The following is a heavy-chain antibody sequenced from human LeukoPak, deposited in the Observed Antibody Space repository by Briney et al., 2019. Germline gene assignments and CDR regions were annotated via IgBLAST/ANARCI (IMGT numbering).Heavy chain of an antibody. CDR3: AEDREQWRGAFDI. Sequence: GGSLRPSCAASGFTFSSYAMSWVRQAPGKGLEWVSAISGSGGSTYYADSVKGRFTISRDNSKNTLYLQMNSLRAEDTAVYYCAEDREQWRGAFDIWGQGTMVTVSS. J-gene: IGHJ3*02. CDR2: ISGSGGST. V-gene: IGHV3-23*01. D-gene: IGHD6-19*01. CDR1: GFTFSSYA.